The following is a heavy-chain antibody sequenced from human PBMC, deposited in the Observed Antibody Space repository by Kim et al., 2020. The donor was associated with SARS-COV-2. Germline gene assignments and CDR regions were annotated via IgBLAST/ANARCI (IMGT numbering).Heavy chain of an antibody. Sequence: GGSLRLSCAASGFTFSSYGMHWVRQAPGKGLEWVAVIWYDGSNKYYADSVKGRFTISRDNSKNTLYLQMNSLRAEDTAVYYCAKESVWFGDNNWFDPWGQGTLVTVSS. CDR3: AKESVWFGDNNWFDP. J-gene: IGHJ5*02. CDR1: GFTFSSYG. D-gene: IGHD3-10*01. V-gene: IGHV3-33*06. CDR2: IWYDGSNK.